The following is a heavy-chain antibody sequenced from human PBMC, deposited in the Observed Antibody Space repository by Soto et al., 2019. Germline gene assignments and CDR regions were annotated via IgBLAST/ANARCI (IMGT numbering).Heavy chain of an antibody. CDR2: MSAYNGNT. V-gene: IGHV1-18*01. D-gene: IGHD3-16*01. Sequence: QVQLVQSGAEVKKPXAXVXXSXXXXGXTFXSXXXXXVRXXXXLGLEWMGWMSAYNGNTNYAQKLQGRVTMTTDTSTSTAYMELRSLRSDDTAVYYCARVGGALGDLDYWGQGTLVTVSS. CDR1: GXTFXSXX. CDR3: ARVGGALGDLDY. J-gene: IGHJ4*02.